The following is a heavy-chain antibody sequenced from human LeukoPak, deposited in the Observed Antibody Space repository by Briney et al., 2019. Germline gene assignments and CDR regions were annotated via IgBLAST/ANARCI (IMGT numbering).Heavy chain of an antibody. V-gene: IGHV3-30*03. CDR1: GFTFSSYG. CDR3: ARALVGARENWFDP. CDR2: ISYDGSNK. Sequence: PVRSLRLSCAASGFTFSSYGMHWVRQAPGKGLEWVAVISYDGSNKYYADSVKGRYTISRDNSKNTLYLQMNSLRAEDTAVYYCARALVGARENWFDPWGQGTLVTVSS. D-gene: IGHD1-26*01. J-gene: IGHJ5*02.